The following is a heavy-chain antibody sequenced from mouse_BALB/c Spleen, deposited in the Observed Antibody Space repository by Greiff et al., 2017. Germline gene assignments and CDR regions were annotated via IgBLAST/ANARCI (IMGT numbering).Heavy chain of an antibody. J-gene: IGHJ4*01. CDR1: GFTFTDYY. V-gene: IGHV7-3*02. CDR3: ARGGCDYYAMDY. CDR2: IRNKANGYKT. Sequence: EVHLVESGGGLVQPGGSLRLSCATSGFTFTDYYMSWVRQPPGKALEWLGFIRNKANGYKTEYSASVKGRFTISRDNSQSILYLQMNTLRAEDSATYYCARGGCDYYAMDYWGQGTSVTVSA.